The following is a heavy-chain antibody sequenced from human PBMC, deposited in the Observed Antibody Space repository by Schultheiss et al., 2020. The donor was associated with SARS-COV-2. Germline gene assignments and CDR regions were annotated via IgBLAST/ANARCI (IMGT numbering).Heavy chain of an antibody. J-gene: IGHJ6*02. CDR1: GFTFSSYS. V-gene: IGHV3-21*04. CDR2: ISSSSSYI. CDR3: ARGYDYVWGGTAYYYYGMDV. D-gene: IGHD3-16*01. Sequence: GGSLRLSCAASGFTFSSYSMNWVRQAPGKGLEWVSSISSSSSYIYYADSVKGRFTISRDNAKNSLYLQMNSLRAEDTAVYYCARGYDYVWGGTAYYYYGMDVWGQGTTVTVSS.